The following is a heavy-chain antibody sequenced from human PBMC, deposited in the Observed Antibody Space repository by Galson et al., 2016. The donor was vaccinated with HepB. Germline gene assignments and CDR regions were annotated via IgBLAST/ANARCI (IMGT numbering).Heavy chain of an antibody. CDR1: GGSVSGPYYY. V-gene: IGHV4-61*01. Sequence: ETLSLTCNVSGGSVSGPYYYWSWIRQPPGQGLEYIGHIFYNGRTTYNHSLKSRVTISLDTSKNQFSLKLNSVPPADTALFYCATEVSHYNPAWGSYGMGVWGRGTTVTVSS. CDR3: ATEVSHYNPAWGSYGMGV. CDR2: IFYNGRT. D-gene: IGHD3-16*01. J-gene: IGHJ6*02.